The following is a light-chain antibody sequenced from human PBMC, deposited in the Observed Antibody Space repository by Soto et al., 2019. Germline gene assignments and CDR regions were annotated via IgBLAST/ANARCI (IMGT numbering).Light chain of an antibody. CDR1: QSVSSD. V-gene: IGKV3-15*01. CDR2: GAS. Sequence: EIVMTQPPATLSVSPGGRATLSCRASQSVSSDLAWYHQKPGQAPRLLIYGASTRATGIPARFSGGGSATDFTLTISRLEPEDFAVYYCQQYDDSPLAFGGGTKV. J-gene: IGKJ4*01. CDR3: QQYDDSPLA.